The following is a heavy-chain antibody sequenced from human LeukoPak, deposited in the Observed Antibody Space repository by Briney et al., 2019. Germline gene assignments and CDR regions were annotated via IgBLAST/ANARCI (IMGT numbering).Heavy chain of an antibody. J-gene: IGHJ4*02. CDR1: GFTFSNAW. V-gene: IGHV3-15*01. CDR2: IKSKTDGGTK. D-gene: IGHD1-26*01. Sequence: GGSLRLSCAASGFTFSNAWMSWVRQAPGKGLEWVGRIKSKTDGGTKDYAAPVKGRFTISRDDSKNTLYLQMNSLKTEDTAVYYCTTVTVGATRVDYWGQGTLVTVSS. CDR3: TTVTVGATRVDY.